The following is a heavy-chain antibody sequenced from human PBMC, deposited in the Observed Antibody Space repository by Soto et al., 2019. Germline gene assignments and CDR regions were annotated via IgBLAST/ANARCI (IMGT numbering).Heavy chain of an antibody. V-gene: IGHV4-59*08. CDR1: GGSITSSY. D-gene: IGHD5-12*01. Sequence: SETLSLTCTVSGGSITSSYWSWIRQPPGKGLEWIGYIYYSGSNNYNHSLTSRVTISVDTSKNQFSLKLSSVTAADMAVYYCARRESGYDPSYFDAWGQGTLVTVSS. CDR2: IYYSGSN. CDR3: ARRESGYDPSYFDA. J-gene: IGHJ4*02.